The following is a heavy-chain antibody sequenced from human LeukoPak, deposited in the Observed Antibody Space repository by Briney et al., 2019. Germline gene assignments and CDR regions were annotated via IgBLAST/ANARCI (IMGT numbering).Heavy chain of an antibody. CDR2: IKQDGSEK. CDR1: GFTFSSYW. CDR3: ASNWNYVRGYGMDV. D-gene: IGHD1-7*01. V-gene: IGHV3-7*01. J-gene: IGHJ6*02. Sequence: GGSLRLSCAASGFTFSSYWMSWVRQAPGKGLEWVANIKQDGSEKYYVDSVKGRFTISRDNAKNSLYLEMNSLRAEDTAVYYCASNWNYVRGYGMDVWGQGTTVIVSS.